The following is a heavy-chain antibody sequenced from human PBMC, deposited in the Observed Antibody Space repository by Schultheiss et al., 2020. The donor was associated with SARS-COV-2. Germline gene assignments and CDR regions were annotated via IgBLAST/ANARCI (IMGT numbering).Heavy chain of an antibody. J-gene: IGHJ4*02. D-gene: IGHD3-3*01. Sequence: GGSLRLSCAASGFTFSSYSMNWVRQAPGKGLEWVSSISSSSSYIYYADSVKGRFTISRDNAKNSLYLQMNSLRAEDTAVYYCARVGGHDFWSGYYIPIAGTTVDFDYWGQGTLVTVSS. CDR2: ISSSSSYI. CDR3: ARVGGHDFWSGYYIPIAGTTVDFDY. CDR1: GFTFSSYS. V-gene: IGHV3-21*01.